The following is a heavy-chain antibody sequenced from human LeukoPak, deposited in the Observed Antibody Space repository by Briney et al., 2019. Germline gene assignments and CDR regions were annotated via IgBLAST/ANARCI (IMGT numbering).Heavy chain of an antibody. CDR3: AKDRGGAAAAHLIDY. CDR2: IGSRADNHAT. J-gene: IGHJ4*02. V-gene: IGHV3-73*01. CDR1: GFIFSACA. Sequence: PGGSLRLSCAASGFIFSACAVHWIRQAPGKGLEWVGLIGSRADNHATLYGASMEGKFTISRDDSKNTAYLQMNSLRAEDTAVYYCAKDRGGAAAAHLIDYWGQGTLVTVSS. D-gene: IGHD6-13*01.